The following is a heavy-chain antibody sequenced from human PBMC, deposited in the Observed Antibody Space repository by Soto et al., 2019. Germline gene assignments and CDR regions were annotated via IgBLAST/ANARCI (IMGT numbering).Heavy chain of an antibody. V-gene: IGHV3-48*03. CDR2: ISISDNNV. CDR1: GCTFGDLG. J-gene: IGHJ3*01. Sequence: LSCTAAGCTFGDLGVHWVRQAPGKGLEWVSYISISDNNVYYTDSVQGRFTVSRDNAENSLYLQMNSLRDEDTAVYYWARDCQYALDVWGQGIMVTV. CDR3: ARDCQYALDV.